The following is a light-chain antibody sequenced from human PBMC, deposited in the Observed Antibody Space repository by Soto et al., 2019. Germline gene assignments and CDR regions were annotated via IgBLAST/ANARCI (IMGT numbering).Light chain of an antibody. Sequence: DIQMTQSPSTLSASVGDRVTITCRASKSISSWLAWYQQKPGKAPKLLIYDASSLESGVPSRFSGSGSGTEFTLTISSLQPDDFATYYCQQYNSYNTFGQGTKLEIK. V-gene: IGKV1-5*01. CDR3: QQYNSYNT. J-gene: IGKJ2*01. CDR1: KSISSW. CDR2: DAS.